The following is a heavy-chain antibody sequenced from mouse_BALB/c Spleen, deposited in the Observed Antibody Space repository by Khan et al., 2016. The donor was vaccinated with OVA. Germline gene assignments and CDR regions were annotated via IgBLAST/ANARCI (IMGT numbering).Heavy chain of an antibody. Sequence: EVQLLETGPGLVKPSQTVSLTCTVTGISITTRNYRWSWIRQFPGNKLEWIGNIYYSGTITYNPSLTSRTTITRDTSKSQFFLEMNSLTAEDTATYFCARDYGSLYWYFDVWGAGTTVTVSS. CDR2: IYYSGTI. CDR3: ARDYGSLYWYFDV. J-gene: IGHJ1*01. V-gene: IGHV3-5*02. D-gene: IGHD1-1*01. CDR1: GISITTRNYR.